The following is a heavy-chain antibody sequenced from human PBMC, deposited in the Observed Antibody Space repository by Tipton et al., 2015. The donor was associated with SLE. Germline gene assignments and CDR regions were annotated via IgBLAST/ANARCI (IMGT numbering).Heavy chain of an antibody. D-gene: IGHD1-26*01. CDR1: GYSISSGYY. CDR2: IYHSGST. V-gene: IGHV4-38-2*02. Sequence: TLSLTCAVSGYSISSGYYWGWIRQPPGKGLEWIGSIYHSGSTYYNPSLKSRVTILIDTSKNQFSLKLSSVTAADTAVYYCVRDDGAGPYNYGMDAWGQGTTVTVSS. CDR3: VRDDGAGPYNYGMDA. J-gene: IGHJ6*02.